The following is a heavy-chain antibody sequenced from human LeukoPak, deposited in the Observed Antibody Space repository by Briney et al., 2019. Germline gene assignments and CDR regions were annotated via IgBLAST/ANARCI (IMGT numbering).Heavy chain of an antibody. J-gene: IGHJ6*02. CDR1: GFTFSSYS. CDR2: ISSSSSYI. D-gene: IGHD4-17*01. V-gene: IGHV3-21*01. CDR3: ARVWDDYGDYYYGMDV. Sequence: NPGGSLRLSCAASGFTFSSYSMNWVRQAPGKGLEWVSSISSSSSYIYYADSVKGRFTISRDNAKNSLYLQMNSLRAEDTAVYYCARVWDDYGDYYYGMDVWGQGTTVTVSS.